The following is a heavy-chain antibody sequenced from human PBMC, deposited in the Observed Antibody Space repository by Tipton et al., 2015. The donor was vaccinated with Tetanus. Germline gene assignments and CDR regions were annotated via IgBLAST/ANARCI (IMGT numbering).Heavy chain of an antibody. D-gene: IGHD6-19*01. J-gene: IGHJ4*02. CDR1: GGSISSSSYY. Sequence: TLSLTCTVSGGSISSSSYYWGWIRQPPGKGLEWIGSIYYSGSTYYNPSLKSRVTISVDTSKNQFSLRLSSVTAADTAVYYCARHYGYSAVAGSQRPHYFDYWGQGPLVTVSS. V-gene: IGHV4-39*01. CDR3: ARHYGYSAVAGSQRPHYFDY. CDR2: IYYSGST.